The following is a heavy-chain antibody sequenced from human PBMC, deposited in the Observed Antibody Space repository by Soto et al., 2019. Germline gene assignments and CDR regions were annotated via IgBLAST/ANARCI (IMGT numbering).Heavy chain of an antibody. Sequence: QVQLVESGGGVVQPGRSLRLSCAASGFTFSSYGMHWVRQAPGKGLEWVTVISYDGKVAYYADSVKGRFTISRDNSKNTLYLQMTSRRTEDTAMYYFAKEGPITSWYFCYWGQGTLVTVSS. J-gene: IGHJ4*02. D-gene: IGHD2-2*01. CDR2: ISYDGKVA. CDR1: GFTFSSYG. CDR3: AKEGPITSWYFCY. V-gene: IGHV3-30*18.